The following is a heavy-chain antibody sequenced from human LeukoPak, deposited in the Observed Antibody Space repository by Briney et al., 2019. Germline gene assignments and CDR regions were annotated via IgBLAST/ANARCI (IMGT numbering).Heavy chain of an antibody. Sequence: GGPLTLSCVASGFTLDDYALHCVRQAPGKALEWLSHISGDGDNTYYADSVKGRFTISIDNSKNSLYLQMSSLRAEDTALYYCARDYSGYDDYWGQGTLGTVSS. CDR1: GFTLDDYA. CDR3: ARDYSGYDDY. J-gene: IGHJ4*02. D-gene: IGHD3-22*01. V-gene: IGHV3-43*02. CDR2: ISGDGDNT.